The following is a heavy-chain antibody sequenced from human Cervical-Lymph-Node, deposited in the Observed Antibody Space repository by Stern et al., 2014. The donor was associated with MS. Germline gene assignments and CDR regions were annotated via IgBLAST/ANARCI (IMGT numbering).Heavy chain of an antibody. CDR3: ARDMETSYFFYGMDV. Sequence: VQLVQSGGGLLQPGGSLGLSFAASGFTFGDYAMHWVRQAPGKGLEWVSGINWNSGTIGYADSVRGRFTISRDNAKNSLYLQVSSLRAEDTALYYCARDMETSYFFYGMDVWGQGTMVTVSS. J-gene: IGHJ6*02. D-gene: IGHD3-3*01. CDR2: INWNSGTI. CDR1: GFTFGDYA. V-gene: IGHV3-9*01.